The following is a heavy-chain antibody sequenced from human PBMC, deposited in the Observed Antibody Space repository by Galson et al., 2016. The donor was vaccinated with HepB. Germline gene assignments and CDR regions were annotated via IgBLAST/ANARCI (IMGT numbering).Heavy chain of an antibody. CDR3: ASCLGYCSSTSSAVDY. Sequence: SLRLSCAASGFTFSSYAMHWVRQAPGKGLEWVTVISYDGSNKYYADSVKGRSTISRDNSKNTLYLQMNSLRAEDTVVYYCASCLGYCSSTSSAVDYWGQGTLVTVSS. CDR1: GFTFSSYA. J-gene: IGHJ4*02. D-gene: IGHD2-2*01. V-gene: IGHV3-30*04. CDR2: ISYDGSNK.